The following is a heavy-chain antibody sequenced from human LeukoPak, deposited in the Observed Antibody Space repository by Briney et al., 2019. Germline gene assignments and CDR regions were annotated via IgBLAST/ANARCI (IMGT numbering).Heavy chain of an antibody. V-gene: IGHV1-18*01. CDR2: ISAANGNT. D-gene: IGHD4-23*01. J-gene: IGHJ4*02. Sequence: ASVKVSCKASGYNFKTYGFAWVRQAPGQGLEWVGWISAANGNTRSAQRLQGRVTMTTDTSTNIAFLELRSLGSDDTAIYYCVRDLPFIDPGKPTLEDWGQGTLVIVSS. CDR3: VRDLPFIDPGKPTLED. CDR1: GYNFKTYG.